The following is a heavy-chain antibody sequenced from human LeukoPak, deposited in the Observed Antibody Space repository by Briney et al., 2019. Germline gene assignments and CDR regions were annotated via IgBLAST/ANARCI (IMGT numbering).Heavy chain of an antibody. J-gene: IGHJ4*02. D-gene: IGHD5-12*01. CDR3: ARDRGVAPDY. V-gene: IGHV3-74*01. CDR2: INSDGSST. CDR1: GFTFSSNV. Sequence: PGGSLRLSCVASGFTFSSNVMIWVRQAPGKGLVWVSRINSDGSSTSYADSVKGRFTISRDNAKNTLYLQMNSLRAEDTAVYYCARDRGVAPDYWGQGTLVTVSS.